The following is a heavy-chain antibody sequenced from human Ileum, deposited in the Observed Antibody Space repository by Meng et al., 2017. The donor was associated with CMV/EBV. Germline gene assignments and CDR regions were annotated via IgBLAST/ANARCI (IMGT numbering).Heavy chain of an antibody. J-gene: IGHJ4*02. D-gene: IGHD6-19*01. CDR1: GYIFTSLG. V-gene: IGHV1-3*01. Sequence: QVQIVQSGAEVKKPGASVRVSCKASGYIFTSLGMHWVRQTPGQKLEWMGYINGGNGDTAFSPKAQGRVTITRDTSASTAYMELNNLRSEDTGIYYCARSGDPGITVTGAFDIWGQGTLVTVSS. CDR2: INGGNGDT. CDR3: ARSGDPGITVTGAFDI.